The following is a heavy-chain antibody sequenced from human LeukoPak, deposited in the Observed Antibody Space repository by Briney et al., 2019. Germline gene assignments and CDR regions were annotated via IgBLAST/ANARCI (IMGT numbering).Heavy chain of an antibody. CDR3: ASAKITSSGWYSPTHSRYFDL. CDR1: GGSISSYY. CDR2: IYYSGST. J-gene: IGHJ2*01. V-gene: IGHV4-59*12. D-gene: IGHD6-19*01. Sequence: SETLSLTCTVSGGSISSYYWSWIRQPPGKGLEWIGYIYYSGSTNYNPSLKSRVTISVDTSKNQFSLKLSSVTAADTAVYYCASAKITSSGWYSPTHSRYFDLWGRGTLVTVSS.